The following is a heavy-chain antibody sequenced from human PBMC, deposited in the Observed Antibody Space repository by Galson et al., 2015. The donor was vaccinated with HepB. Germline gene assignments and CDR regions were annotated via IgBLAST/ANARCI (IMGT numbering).Heavy chain of an antibody. V-gene: IGHV3-30-3*01. CDR3: AGDRSTGRIAPLYFHL. CDR1: GFTFSNYA. D-gene: IGHD6-13*01. CDR2: ISNDGSNK. Sequence: SLRLSCAGSGFTFSNYAMHWVRQAPGKGLEGVAVISNDGSNKYNADPVKGLFTISRDNSKKTLYVQMNSRRAEDTAVYYCAGDRSTGRIAPLYFHLWGQGTLVTVSS. J-gene: IGHJ1*01.